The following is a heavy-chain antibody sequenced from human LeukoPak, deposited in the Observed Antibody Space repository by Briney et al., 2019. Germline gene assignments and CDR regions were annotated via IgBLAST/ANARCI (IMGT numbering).Heavy chain of an antibody. CDR3: ARAPTPIIAVAGSFDY. V-gene: IGHV6-1*01. CDR2: TYYRSKCYN. D-gene: IGHD6-19*01. CDR1: GDSVSNNSAA. Sequence: SHTLSLPCAISGDSVSNNSAAWNWIRQSPSRGLERQGRTYYRSKCYNDYAVSVKSRITINPDTSKTQFSVQVNSVTPEDTVVYYCARAPTPIIAVAGSFDYWGQGTLVTVSS. J-gene: IGHJ4*02.